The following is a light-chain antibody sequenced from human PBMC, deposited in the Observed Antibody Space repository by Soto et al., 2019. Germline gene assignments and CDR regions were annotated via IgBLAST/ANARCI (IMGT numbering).Light chain of an antibody. CDR3: QQYNTRT. CDR1: QSVSRN. CDR2: GAS. V-gene: IGKV3-15*01. Sequence: EIVMTQSPATLSVSPGERATLSCRASQSVSRNLAWYQQKPGQAPRLLIYGASTRATGIPARFSGSGSGTEFTLTISSLQSEDFAVYYCQQYNTRTFGQGTKVDIK. J-gene: IGKJ1*01.